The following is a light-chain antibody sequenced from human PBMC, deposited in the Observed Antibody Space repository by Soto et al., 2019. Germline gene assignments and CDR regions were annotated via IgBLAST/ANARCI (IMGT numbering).Light chain of an antibody. CDR3: QQCDDFIT. CDR1: QDIKNY. Sequence: DLQMTQSPSSLSASVGDRVTITCQASQDIKNYLNWYQQKPGKAPKLLIYEASNLETVVPSRFSGSGSGRSFTFTISSLQPEDIATYYCQQCDDFITFGGGTRIEIK. V-gene: IGKV1-33*01. J-gene: IGKJ4*01. CDR2: EAS.